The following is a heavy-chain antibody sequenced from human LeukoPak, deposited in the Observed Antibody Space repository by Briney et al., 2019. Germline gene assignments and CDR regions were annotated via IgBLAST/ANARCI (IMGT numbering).Heavy chain of an antibody. CDR2: FSGSGDNT. J-gene: IGHJ6*02. V-gene: IGHV3-23*01. Sequence: GGSLRLSCAASGFTFSSYAMSWVRQAPGKGLEWVSGFSGSGDNTYYADSVKGRFTISRDNSKNTLYLQMNSLRAEDTAVYYCAKQARYCSGGKCYSDYYSYYGMDVWGQGTTVTVSS. CDR3: AKQARYCSGGKCYSDYYSYYGMDV. D-gene: IGHD2-15*01. CDR1: GFTFSSYA.